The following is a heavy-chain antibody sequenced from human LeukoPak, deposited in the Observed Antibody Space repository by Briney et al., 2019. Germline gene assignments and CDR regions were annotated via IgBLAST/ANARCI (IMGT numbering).Heavy chain of an antibody. CDR1: RYPLSDSY. Sequence: GGSLRLSCGAPRYPLSDSYMRSVRQTTAKGLGLVSSISSSGSTIYYADSVKGRFTISRDNAKNSLYLQMNSLRAEDTAVYYCARVVVGATLVDCFDPWGQGTLVTVSS. CDR3: ARVVVGATLVDCFDP. D-gene: IGHD1-26*01. J-gene: IGHJ5*02. CDR2: ISSSGSTI. V-gene: IGHV3-11*04.